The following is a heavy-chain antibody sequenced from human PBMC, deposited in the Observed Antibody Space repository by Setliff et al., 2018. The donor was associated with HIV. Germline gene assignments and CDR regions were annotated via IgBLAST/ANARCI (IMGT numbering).Heavy chain of an antibody. CDR1: GGSISSNW. CDR3: GGNGYYSIDY. V-gene: IGHV4-4*02. CDR2: IYHSGSP. D-gene: IGHD3-22*01. J-gene: IGHJ4*02. Sequence: LSLPFAVSGGSISSNWWSWVRPSPGKGLEWIGEIYHSGSPPYNPSLQSRVTISVDKSKSQVARKRNSVTAADTAVYYCGGNGYYSIDYGGQGTLVTVSS.